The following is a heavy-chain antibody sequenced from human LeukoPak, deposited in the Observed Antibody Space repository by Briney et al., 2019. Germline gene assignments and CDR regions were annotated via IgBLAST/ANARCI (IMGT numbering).Heavy chain of an antibody. Sequence: SETLSLTCTVSGGSISSYYWSWIRQPPGKGLEWIGYIYYSGSTNYNPSLKSRVTISVDTSKNQFSLKLSSVTAADTAVYYRARGGATRYCSSTSCQAAFDIWGQGTMVTVSS. CDR3: ARGGATRYCSSTSCQAAFDI. CDR1: GGSISSYY. CDR2: IYYSGST. J-gene: IGHJ3*02. V-gene: IGHV4-59*08. D-gene: IGHD2-2*01.